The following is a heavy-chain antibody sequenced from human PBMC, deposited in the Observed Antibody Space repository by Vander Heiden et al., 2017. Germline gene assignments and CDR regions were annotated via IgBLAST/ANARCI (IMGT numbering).Heavy chain of an antibody. Sequence: EVQLVESGGGLVQPGGSLRLSCAASGFTFTNYGMNWVRQAPGKGLEWVSSIGSTSNYIYYADSVKGRFTISRDNAKNSLYLQMNRLRAEDTAVYYCARLQVQDNNWFDPWGQGTLVTVSS. CDR2: IGSTSNYI. J-gene: IGHJ5*02. D-gene: IGHD1-1*01. V-gene: IGHV3-21*02. CDR3: ARLQVQDNNWFDP. CDR1: GFTFTNYG.